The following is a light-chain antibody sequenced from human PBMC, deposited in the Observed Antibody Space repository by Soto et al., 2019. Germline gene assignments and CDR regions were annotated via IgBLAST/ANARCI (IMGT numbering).Light chain of an antibody. V-gene: IGKV3-20*01. Sequence: EIVLTQSPGTLSLSPGEIATLSCRASQSVSSSYLDWYQQKPGKAPRLLIDGASSRATGIPDRFSGSGSGADFTITSNRLAPEDFGVYYCEQYGSSPTMYTGGQGTKLEIK. CDR1: QSVSSSY. CDR3: EQYGSSPTMYT. CDR2: GAS. J-gene: IGKJ2*01.